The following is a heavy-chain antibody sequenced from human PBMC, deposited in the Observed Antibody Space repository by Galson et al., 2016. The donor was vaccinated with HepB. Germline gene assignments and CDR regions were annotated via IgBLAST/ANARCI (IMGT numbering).Heavy chain of an antibody. CDR2: INSGGST. V-gene: IGHV4-61*02. Sequence: TLSLTCTVSGGSISSGSYYWSWIRQPAGKGLEWIGRINSGGSTNSDPSPKSRVTISIATSKTQFYLNLNSVTAADTAVYYCARKYSIGGLDYFDYWGQGTLVTVSS. J-gene: IGHJ4*02. CDR1: GGSISSGSYY. D-gene: IGHD3-3*02. CDR3: ARKYSIGGLDYFDY.